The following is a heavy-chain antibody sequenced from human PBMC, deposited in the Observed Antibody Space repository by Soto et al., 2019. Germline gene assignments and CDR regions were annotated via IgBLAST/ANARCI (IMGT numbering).Heavy chain of an antibody. CDR3: AKDQLNWNFRSGMDV. CDR2: ISGSGGST. V-gene: IGHV3-23*01. CDR1: GGSFSSYA. Sequence: QPGGVLKVNSADSGGSFSSYAMSWVRQAPGKGLEWVSAISGSGGSTYYADSVKGRFTISRDNSKNTLYLQMNSLRAEDTAVYYCAKDQLNWNFRSGMDVWGQGTTVTVSS. D-gene: IGHD1-7*01. J-gene: IGHJ6*02.